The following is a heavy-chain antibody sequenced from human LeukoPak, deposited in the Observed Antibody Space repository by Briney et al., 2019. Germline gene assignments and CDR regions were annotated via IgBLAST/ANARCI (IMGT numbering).Heavy chain of an antibody. D-gene: IGHD4-17*01. CDR2: ISWNSGSI. Sequence: PGRSLRLSCAASGFTFDDYAMHWVRQAPGKGLEWVSGISWNSGSIGYADSVKGRFTISRDSAKNSLYLQMNSLRAEDTALYYCAKVIGDGDYVYWGQGTLVTVSS. CDR3: AKVIGDGDYVY. V-gene: IGHV3-9*01. CDR1: GFTFDDYA. J-gene: IGHJ4*02.